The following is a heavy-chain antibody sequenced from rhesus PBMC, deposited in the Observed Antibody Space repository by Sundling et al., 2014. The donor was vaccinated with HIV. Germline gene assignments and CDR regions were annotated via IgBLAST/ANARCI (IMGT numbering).Heavy chain of an antibody. V-gene: IGHV1-138*01. CDR2: ISPKTGGT. Sequence: QVQLVQSGAEVKKPGSSVKVSCKASGYTFTDYYIQWVRQAPGQGLEWMGRISPKTGGTDYAQKFQGRVTMTRDTSTSTAYMELSSLRSEDTAVYYCSTREYCSGLYCNGHFDYWGQGVLVTVSS. D-gene: IGHD2-27*01. CDR3: STREYCSGLYCNGHFDY. J-gene: IGHJ4*01. CDR1: GYTFTDYY.